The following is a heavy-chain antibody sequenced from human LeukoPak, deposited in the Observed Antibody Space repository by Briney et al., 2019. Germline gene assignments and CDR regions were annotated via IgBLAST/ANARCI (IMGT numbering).Heavy chain of an antibody. CDR2: IKKDGSEK. V-gene: IGHV3-7*01. D-gene: IGHD3-10*01. CDR1: VFTYSSFW. Sequence: GGSLRLSCAASVFTYSSFWMSWVSEAPGKGLEWVASIKKDGSEKAYVDSLKGRLPNPRDNAKNSLHLQMNSQRAGDSPVYYCARDYPHPNYGSGSYGYFQHWGQGTMVTVSS. CDR3: ARDYPHPNYGSGSYGYFQH. J-gene: IGHJ1*01.